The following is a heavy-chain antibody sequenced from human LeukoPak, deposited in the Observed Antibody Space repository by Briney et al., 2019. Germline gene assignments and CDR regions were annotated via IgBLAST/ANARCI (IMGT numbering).Heavy chain of an antibody. CDR3: AKSGYNRFDY. Sequence: GGTLRLSCAASGFTFSSYGMSWVRQAPGKGLEWVSNISGSGSGGSTYYADSVKGRFTISRDNSKNTLYLQMNSLRAEDTAVYYCAKSGYNRFDYWGQGTLVTVSS. D-gene: IGHD5-24*01. J-gene: IGHJ4*02. CDR2: ISGSGSGGST. V-gene: IGHV3-23*01. CDR1: GFTFSSYG.